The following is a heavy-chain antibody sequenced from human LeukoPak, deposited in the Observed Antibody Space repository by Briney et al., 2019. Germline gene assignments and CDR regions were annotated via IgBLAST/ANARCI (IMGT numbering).Heavy chain of an antibody. V-gene: IGHV4-39*06. J-gene: IGHJ4*02. CDR2: IYSDGDT. CDR1: GDSITSGSYY. D-gene: IGHD3-22*01. CDR3: ARDSGFWLY. Sequence: SETLSLTCTVSGDSITSGSYYWGWIRQTPGKGLEWIGNIYSDGDTSFNPSLKSRITMSVDTSKNQFPLKLNSVTAAATAVYFCARDSGFWLYWGQGTLVSVSS.